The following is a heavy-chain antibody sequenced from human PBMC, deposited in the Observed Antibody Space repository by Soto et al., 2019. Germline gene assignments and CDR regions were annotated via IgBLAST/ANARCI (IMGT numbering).Heavy chain of an antibody. Sequence: QVQLVQSGAEEKKPGASVKVSCKASGYTFTSYAMHWVRQAPGQRLEWMGRINAGNVNRKYSQKFQGRVTITRDTSASTAYMELSSLRSEGTAVYYCARCIVVVTALDYWGQGTLVTVSS. CDR2: INAGNVNR. D-gene: IGHD2-21*02. CDR3: ARCIVVVTALDY. J-gene: IGHJ4*02. CDR1: GYTFTSYA. V-gene: IGHV1-3*05.